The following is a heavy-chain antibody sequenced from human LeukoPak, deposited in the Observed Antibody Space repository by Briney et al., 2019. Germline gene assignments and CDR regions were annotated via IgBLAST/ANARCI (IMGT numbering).Heavy chain of an antibody. J-gene: IGHJ6*03. V-gene: IGHV3-48*01. CDR1: GFTFSSYS. D-gene: IGHD3-10*01. Sequence: GGSLRLSCAASGFTFSSYSMNWVRQAPGKGLEWVSYISSSSSTIYYADSVKGRFTISRDNAKNSLYLQMNSLRAEDTAVYYCARVRKDIQSMVRGQNYCYYYMDVWGKGTTVTISS. CDR2: ISSSSSTI. CDR3: ARVRKDIQSMVRGQNYCYYYMDV.